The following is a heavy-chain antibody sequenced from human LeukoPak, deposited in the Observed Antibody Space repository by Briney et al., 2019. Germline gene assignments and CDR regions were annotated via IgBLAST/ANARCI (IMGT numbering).Heavy chain of an antibody. V-gene: IGHV1-2*02. CDR3: ARGAVVVTATPSSY. CDR1: GYTFTGYY. Sequence: ASVKVSCKASGYTFTGYYMHWVRQAPGQGLEWMGWINPNSGGTNYAQKFQGRVTMTRDTSISTAYMELSRLRSDDTAVYYCARGAVVVTATPSSYWGQGTLVTVSS. D-gene: IGHD2-21*02. CDR2: INPNSGGT. J-gene: IGHJ4*02.